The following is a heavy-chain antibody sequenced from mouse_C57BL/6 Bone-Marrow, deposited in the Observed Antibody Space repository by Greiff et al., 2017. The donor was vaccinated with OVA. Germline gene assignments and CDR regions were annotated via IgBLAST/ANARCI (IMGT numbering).Heavy chain of an antibody. Sequence: GGGLVQPKGSLKLSCAASGFSFNTYAMNWVRQAPGKGLEWVARIRRKCNNYATYYADSVKDRFTISRDDSESMLSLQMHNFKTGNTAMYYCVRHGYYAMDYWGQGTSVTVSS. CDR1: GFSFNTYA. CDR2: IRRKCNNYAT. J-gene: IGHJ4*01. CDR3: VRHGYYAMDY. V-gene: IGHV10-1*01.